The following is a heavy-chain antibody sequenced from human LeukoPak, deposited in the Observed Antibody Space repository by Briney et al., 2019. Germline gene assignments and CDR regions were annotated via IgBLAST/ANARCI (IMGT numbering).Heavy chain of an antibody. V-gene: IGHV1-69*04. CDR2: IIPILGIA. CDR3: ARDLAAAGTGDY. Sequence: ASVKVSCKASGGTFSSYAISWVRQAPGQGLEWMGRIIPILGIANYAQKFQGRVTITADKSTSTAYMELSSLRSEDTAVYYCARDLAAAGTGDYWGQGTLVTVSS. J-gene: IGHJ4*02. D-gene: IGHD6-13*01. CDR1: GGTFSSYA.